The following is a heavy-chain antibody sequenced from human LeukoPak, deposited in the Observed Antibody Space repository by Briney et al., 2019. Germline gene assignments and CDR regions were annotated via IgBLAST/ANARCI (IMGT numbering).Heavy chain of an antibody. J-gene: IGHJ4*02. D-gene: IGHD3-22*01. V-gene: IGHV1-18*01. CDR2: ISAYNGNT. CDR3: AREDYYDSSGIDY. CDR1: GYTFTSYG. Sequence: APVKVSCKASGYTFTSYGISWVRQAPGQGLEWMGWISAYNGNTNYAQKLQGRVTMTTDTSTSTACMELRSLRSDDTAVYYCAREDYYDSSGIDYWGQGTLVTVSS.